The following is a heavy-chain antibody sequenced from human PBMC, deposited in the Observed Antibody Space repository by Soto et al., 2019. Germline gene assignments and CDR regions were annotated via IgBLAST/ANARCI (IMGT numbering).Heavy chain of an antibody. CDR3: AKHVAVRRAHYYYYYAMDV. CDR1: GFTFSHYA. Sequence: PVGSLRLSCAASGFTFSHYAISWVRQAPGKGLEWVSVIHSSGDETYSADSVRGRFTTSRDNSKNTLYLQMNNLRAEDTAIYYCAKHVAVRRAHYYYYYAMDVWGQGTKVTVSS. D-gene: IGHD3-10*01. CDR2: IHSSGDET. V-gene: IGHV3-23*01. J-gene: IGHJ6*02.